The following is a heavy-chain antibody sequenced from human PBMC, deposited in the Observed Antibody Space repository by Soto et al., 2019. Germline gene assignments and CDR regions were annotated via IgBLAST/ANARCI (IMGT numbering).Heavy chain of an antibody. Sequence: QVQLVQSGAEVRKPGASVKVSCEASGYTFTSYDIYWVRQATGQGLEWMGWMNPSTGNSGYAQKFQGRVTMTSDTTISTAHMELSSLRSEDKAVYYCARRAETNGWNGFGADKYYFDFWGHGTLVTVSS. J-gene: IGHJ4*01. CDR1: GYTFTSYD. CDR2: MNPSTGNS. D-gene: IGHD1-1*01. V-gene: IGHV1-8*01. CDR3: ARRAETNGWNGFGADKYYFDF.